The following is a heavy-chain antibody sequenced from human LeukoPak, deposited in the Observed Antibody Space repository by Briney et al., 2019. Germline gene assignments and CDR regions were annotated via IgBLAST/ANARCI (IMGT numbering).Heavy chain of an antibody. Sequence: PGGSLRLSCKASGYTFTSYYMHWVRQAPGQGLEWMGIINPSGGSTSYAQKFQGRVTMTRDTSTSTIYMELNSLRSEDTAVYYCARGRSIAARPGYFQQWGQGTLVTVSS. J-gene: IGHJ1*01. CDR3: ARGRSIAARPGYFQQ. CDR1: GYTFTSYY. D-gene: IGHD6-6*01. V-gene: IGHV1-46*01. CDR2: INPSGGST.